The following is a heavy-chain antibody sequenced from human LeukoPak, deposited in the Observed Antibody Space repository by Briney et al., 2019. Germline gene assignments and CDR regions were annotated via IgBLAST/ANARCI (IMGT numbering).Heavy chain of an antibody. CDR3: AKDREARIAAAGLGFDY. V-gene: IGHV3-15*01. Sequence: GGSLRLSCAASGFTFSFAWMTWVRQAPGKGLEWVGRIKSKSDGGTTDYVVPVKGRFTISRDDSKNTLYLQMNSLRAEDTAVYYCAKDREARIAAAGLGFDYWGQGTLVTVSS. CDR2: IKSKSDGGTT. CDR1: GFTFSFAW. D-gene: IGHD6-13*01. J-gene: IGHJ4*02.